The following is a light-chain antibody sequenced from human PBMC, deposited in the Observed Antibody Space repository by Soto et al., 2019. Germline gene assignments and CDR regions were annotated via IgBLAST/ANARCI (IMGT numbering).Light chain of an antibody. V-gene: IGKV3-11*01. J-gene: IGKJ5*01. CDR2: DAS. CDR1: QSVRTY. Sequence: EIVLTQSPVTLSLSPGERATLSCRASQSVRTYLAWYQVKPGQAPRLLIYDASSRASGVPARFSGSGSGTDFTLTISRLEPEDFALYYCQKRNSWPPITFGQGTRLENK. CDR3: QKRNSWPPIT.